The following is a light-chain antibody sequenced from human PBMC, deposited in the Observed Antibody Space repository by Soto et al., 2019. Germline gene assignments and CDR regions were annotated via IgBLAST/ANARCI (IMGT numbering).Light chain of an antibody. Sequence: EIVMTQSPATLSLSPGERATLSCRASQSVNSNLAWYQQKPGQAPRLLLYGASTRATGIPARFSGSGSGTEFTLTISSLQSEDFALYYCQQYNIWPPIFTFGPGTKVDIK. CDR2: GAS. CDR3: QQYNIWPPIFT. J-gene: IGKJ3*01. V-gene: IGKV3-15*01. CDR1: QSVNSN.